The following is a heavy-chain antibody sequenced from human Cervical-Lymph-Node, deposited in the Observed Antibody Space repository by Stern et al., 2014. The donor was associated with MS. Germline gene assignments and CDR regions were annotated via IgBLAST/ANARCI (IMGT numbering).Heavy chain of an antibody. CDR1: GGTFSSSD. D-gene: IGHD3-10*01. J-gene: IGHJ4*02. V-gene: IGHV1-69*01. CDR3: ALGGFGHYFEY. CDR2: ISPIIGTA. Sequence: VQLVESGAEVQKPGSSVKVSCRASGGTFSSSDISWVRQAPGQGLEWMGGISPIIGTANYAQKYQGRVTITAYESTSTAYMELSSLRSEDTAIYYCALGGFGHYFEYWGQGTLVTVSS.